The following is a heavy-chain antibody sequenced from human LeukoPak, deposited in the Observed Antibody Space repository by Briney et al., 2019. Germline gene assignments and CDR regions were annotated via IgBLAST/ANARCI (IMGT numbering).Heavy chain of an antibody. CDR2: IIPIFGTA. CDR1: GGTFSSYA. J-gene: IGHJ6*03. Sequence: SVKVSCKASGGTFSSYAISWVRQAPGQGLEWMGGIIPIFGTANYAQKFQGRVTITTDESTSTAYMELSSLRSEDTAVYYCARLGIFGVVIKDSYYMDVWGKGTTVTVSS. V-gene: IGHV1-69*05. D-gene: IGHD3-3*01. CDR3: ARLGIFGVVIKDSYYMDV.